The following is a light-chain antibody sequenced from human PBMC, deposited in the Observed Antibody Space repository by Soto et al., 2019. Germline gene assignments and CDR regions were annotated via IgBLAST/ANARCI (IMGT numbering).Light chain of an antibody. J-gene: IGLJ2*01. CDR3: CSYAGSSTVVV. Sequence: QSVLTQPPSASGTPGQRVTISCSGSTSNIGSTSNIGSDYVYWYQQLPGTAPKLLIYSTNQRPSGVPDRISGSKSGNTASLTISGLQAEDEADYYCCSYAGSSTVVVFGRGTKLTVL. CDR1: TSNIGSTSNIGSDY. V-gene: IGLV1-47*02. CDR2: STN.